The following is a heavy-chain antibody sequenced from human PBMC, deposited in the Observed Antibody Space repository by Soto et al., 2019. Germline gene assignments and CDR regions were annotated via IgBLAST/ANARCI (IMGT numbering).Heavy chain of an antibody. Sequence: SETLSLTCAVYGGSFSGYYWSWIRQPPGKGLEWIGEINHSGSTNYNPSLKSRVTISVDTSKNQFSLKLSSVTAADTAVYYCARDWTDSSGWTNWFDPWGQGTLVTVSS. D-gene: IGHD6-19*01. V-gene: IGHV4-34*01. CDR3: ARDWTDSSGWTNWFDP. J-gene: IGHJ5*02. CDR1: GGSFSGYY. CDR2: INHSGST.